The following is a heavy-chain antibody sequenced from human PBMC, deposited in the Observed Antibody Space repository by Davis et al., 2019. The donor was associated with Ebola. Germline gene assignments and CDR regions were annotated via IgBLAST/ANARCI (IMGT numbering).Heavy chain of an antibody. CDR3: ARVHDYYDSSGYLDY. Sequence: SVKVSCKASGYTFTSYGISWVRQAPGQGLEWMGRIIPILGIANYAQKFQGRVTITADESTSTAYMELSSLRSEDTAVYYCARVHDYYDSSGYLDYWGQGTLVTVSS. J-gene: IGHJ4*02. CDR2: IIPILGIA. V-gene: IGHV1-69*04. D-gene: IGHD3-22*01. CDR1: GYTFTSYG.